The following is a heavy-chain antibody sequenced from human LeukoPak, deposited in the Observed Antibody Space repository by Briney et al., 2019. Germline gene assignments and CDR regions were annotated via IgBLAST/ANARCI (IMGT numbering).Heavy chain of an antibody. CDR3: ARARAI. CDR2: INHSGST. J-gene: IGHJ3*02. V-gene: IGHV4-34*01. Sequence: SETLSLTCAVYGGSFSGYYWSWIRQPPGKGLEWIGEINHSGSTNYNPSLKSRVTISVDTSKNQFSLKLSSVTAADTAVYYCARARAIWGQGTMVTVPS. CDR1: GGSFSGYY.